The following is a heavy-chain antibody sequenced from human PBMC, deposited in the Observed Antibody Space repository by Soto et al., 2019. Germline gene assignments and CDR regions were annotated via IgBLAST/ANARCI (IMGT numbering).Heavy chain of an antibody. CDR2: IIPIFGTA. J-gene: IGHJ6*02. CDR1: GGTFSSYA. V-gene: IGHV1-69*06. D-gene: IGHD2-2*01. CDR3: ASDPLGYCSSTSTYCPRYSYGMDV. Sequence: GASVKVSCKASGGTFSSYAISWVRQAPGQGLEWMGGIIPIFGTANYAQKFQGRVTITADKSTSTAYMELSSLRSEDTAVYYCASDPLGYCSSTSTYCPRYSYGMDVWGQGTTVTVSS.